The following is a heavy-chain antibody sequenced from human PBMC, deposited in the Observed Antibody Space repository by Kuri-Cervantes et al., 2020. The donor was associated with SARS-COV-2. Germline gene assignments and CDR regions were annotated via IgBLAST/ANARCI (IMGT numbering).Heavy chain of an antibody. V-gene: IGHV1-69*04. J-gene: IGHJ3*02. CDR3: ARDSEFTRDAFEI. CDR1: GGTLITYT. Sequence: SVKVSCRASGGTLITYTVTWVRQPAGQGLEWVGRIISVLRVETFAQKFQGRVTITADKSTKTAYMERTSLRSEDTAVYYCARDSEFTRDAFEIWGQGTMVTVSS. CDR2: IISVLRVE.